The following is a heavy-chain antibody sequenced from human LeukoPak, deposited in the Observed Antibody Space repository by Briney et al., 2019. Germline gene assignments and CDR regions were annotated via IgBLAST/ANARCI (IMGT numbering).Heavy chain of an antibody. CDR1: GDSISSSRYY. CDR2: INSDGSST. J-gene: IGHJ5*02. CDR3: ARDSDSRIYPNQFDP. Sequence: ETLSLTCTVSGDSISSSRYYWGWIRQPPGKGLVWVSRINSDGSSTSYADSVKGRFTISRDNAKNTLYLQMNSLRAEDTAVYYCARDSDSRIYPNQFDPWGQGTLVTVSS. D-gene: IGHD5-12*01. V-gene: IGHV3-74*01.